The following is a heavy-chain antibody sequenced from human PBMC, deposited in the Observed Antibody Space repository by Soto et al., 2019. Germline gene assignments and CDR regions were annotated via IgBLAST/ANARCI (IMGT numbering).Heavy chain of an antibody. CDR2: IIPILGIA. D-gene: IGHD6-19*01. J-gene: IGHJ5*02. CDR1: GGTFSSYT. V-gene: IGHV1-69*02. CDR3: ASIAVAGNGLNWFDP. Sequence: QVQLVQSGAEVKKPGSSVKVSCKASGGTFSSYTISWVRQAPGQGLEWMGRIIPILGIANYAQKFQGRVTITADKSTSTGYMELSSLRSEDTAVYYCASIAVAGNGLNWFDPWGQGTLVTVSS.